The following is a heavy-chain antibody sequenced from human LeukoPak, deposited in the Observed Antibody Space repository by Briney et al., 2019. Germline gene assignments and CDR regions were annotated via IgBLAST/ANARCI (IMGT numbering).Heavy chain of an antibody. J-gene: IGHJ5*02. D-gene: IGHD3-10*01. CDR1: GGSISSYY. CDR3: ARDEGSGWFDP. V-gene: IGHV4-59*12. CDR2: IYYSGST. Sequence: SETLSLTCTVSGGSISSYYWSWIRQPPGKGLEWIGYIYYSGSTNYNPSLKSRLTISVDTSKNQLSLKLSSVTAADTAVYYCARDEGSGWFDPWGQGTLVTVSS.